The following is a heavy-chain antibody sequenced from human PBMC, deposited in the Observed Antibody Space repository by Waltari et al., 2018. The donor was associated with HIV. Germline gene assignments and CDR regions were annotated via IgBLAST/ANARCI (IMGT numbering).Heavy chain of an antibody. V-gene: IGHV3-48*02. D-gene: IGHD5-18*01. CDR2: MSGSSSTI. CDR3: ARDERGYSFWETTGWSGMDI. J-gene: IGHJ6*02. Sequence: EVQLVESGGGLVEPGGSMRLSRGASGFPFRPSSTNWVPQAPGKGLEWVAFMSGSSSTIYYADSVKGRFTISRDNAKNSLFLQMNTLRDEDTAVYYCARDERGYSFWETTGWSGMDIWGQGTTVTVSS. CDR1: GFPFRPSS.